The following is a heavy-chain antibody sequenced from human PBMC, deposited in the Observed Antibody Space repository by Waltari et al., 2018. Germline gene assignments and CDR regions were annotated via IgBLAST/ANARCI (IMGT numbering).Heavy chain of an antibody. J-gene: IGHJ4*02. V-gene: IGHV3-74*01. Sequence: EVQLVESGGGLAQPGGSLRLSCVASGFTFSSYWLHWVRQAPGKGLVGGKRINSNESTTNYADSVKGRFTISRDNAKNTLYLQMNSLRAEDTAVYYCAKGGGWLQDYWGQGTLVTVSS. CDR3: AKGGGWLQDY. D-gene: IGHD5-12*01. CDR1: GFTFSSYW. CDR2: INSNESTT.